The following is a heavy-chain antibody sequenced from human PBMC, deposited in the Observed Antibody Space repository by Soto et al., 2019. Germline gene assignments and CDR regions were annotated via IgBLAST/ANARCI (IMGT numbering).Heavy chain of an antibody. D-gene: IGHD3-10*01. CDR3: ARLPFGSGSYRLEYYFDY. V-gene: IGHV1-18*01. J-gene: IGHJ4*02. CDR2: ISAYNGNT. CDR1: GYTFTSYG. Sequence: QVQLVQSGAEVKKPGASVKVSCKASGYTFTSYGISWVRQAPGQGLEWMGWISAYNGNTNYAQKLQGRVTMTTDTXTXTXXMELRSLRSDDTAVYYCARLPFGSGSYRLEYYFDYWGQGTLVTVSS.